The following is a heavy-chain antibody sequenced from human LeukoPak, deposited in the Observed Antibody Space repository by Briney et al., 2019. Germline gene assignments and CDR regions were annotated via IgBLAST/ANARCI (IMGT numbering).Heavy chain of an antibody. D-gene: IGHD2-15*01. CDR3: ARGTNYCSGGSCYWDDY. J-gene: IGHJ4*02. Sequence: PSETLSLTCAVYGGSFSGYYWSGLGQPPGKGVEWIGEINHSGSTNYNPSLTSGVTRSVETAKNKFSLKLSSVTAADTAVYYCARGTNYCSGGSCYWDDYWGQGTLVTVSS. CDR2: INHSGST. V-gene: IGHV4-34*01. CDR1: GGSFSGYY.